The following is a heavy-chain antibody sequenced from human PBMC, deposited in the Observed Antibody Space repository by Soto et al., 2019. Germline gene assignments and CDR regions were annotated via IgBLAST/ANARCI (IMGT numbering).Heavy chain of an antibody. J-gene: IGHJ1*01. Sequence: GESLKISCKGSGYSFTSNWIAWVRQRPGKGLEWMGNIFPSDSETRYSPSFEGQVIISADKDITTAYLEWRSLKASDTATYYCVRQLGRADQTWGQGALVTVSS. CDR1: GYSFTSNW. D-gene: IGHD7-27*01. CDR3: VRQLGRADQT. V-gene: IGHV5-51*01. CDR2: IFPSDSET.